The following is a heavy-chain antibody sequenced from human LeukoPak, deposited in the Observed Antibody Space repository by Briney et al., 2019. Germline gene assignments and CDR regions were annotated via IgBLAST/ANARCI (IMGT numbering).Heavy chain of an antibody. CDR2: IYTSGST. J-gene: IGHJ6*02. Sequence: SSGTLSLTCTVSGGSISSYYWSWIRQPAGKGLEWIGRIYTSGSTNYNPSLKSRVTMSVDTSKNQFSLKLSSVTAADTAVYYCARDREGYGDPVGYYYYGMDVWGQGTTVTVSS. CDR1: GGSISSYY. D-gene: IGHD4-17*01. V-gene: IGHV4-4*07. CDR3: ARDREGYGDPVGYYYYGMDV.